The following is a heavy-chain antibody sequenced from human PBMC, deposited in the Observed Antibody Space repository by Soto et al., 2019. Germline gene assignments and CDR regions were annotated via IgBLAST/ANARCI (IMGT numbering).Heavy chain of an antibody. Sequence: EVQLVESGGGLVMPEASLRLSCAASGFTFIGYNMKWVRQAPGKGLEWVASISTSSIEIFYSDLVRGRFTIFRDNARNSLYLQMNSLRAEVTAVYYCATIGDHDGFDVWGQGTTVTVSS. D-gene: IGHD4-17*01. J-gene: IGHJ3*01. CDR3: ATIGDHDGFDV. CDR1: GFTFIGYN. CDR2: ISTSSIEI. V-gene: IGHV3-21*06.